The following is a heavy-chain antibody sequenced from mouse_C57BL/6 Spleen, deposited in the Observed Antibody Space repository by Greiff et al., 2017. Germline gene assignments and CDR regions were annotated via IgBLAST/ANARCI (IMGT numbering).Heavy chain of an antibody. D-gene: IGHD2-3*01. Sequence: VQLKQSGPELVKPGASVKISCKASGYTFTDYYMNWVKQSHGKSLEWIGDINPNNGGTSYNQKFKGKATLTVDKSSSTAYMELRSLTSEDSAVYYCARNDGYYGYAMDYWGQGTSVTVSS. CDR2: INPNNGGT. J-gene: IGHJ4*01. V-gene: IGHV1-26*01. CDR3: ARNDGYYGYAMDY. CDR1: GYTFTDYY.